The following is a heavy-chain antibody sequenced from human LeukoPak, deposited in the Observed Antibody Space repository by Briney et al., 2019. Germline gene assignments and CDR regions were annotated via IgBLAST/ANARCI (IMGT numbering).Heavy chain of an antibody. J-gene: IGHJ4*02. CDR3: AGDRAFDY. V-gene: IGHV3-7*01. Sequence: GGSPRLSCAASGFTFSSYWMSWDRQAPGKGLEWVANIKEDGSEKYYVDSVKGRFTISRDNAKNSLYLQMNSLRAEDTAVYYCAGDRAFDYWGQGILATVSS. CDR2: IKEDGSEK. CDR1: GFTFSSYW.